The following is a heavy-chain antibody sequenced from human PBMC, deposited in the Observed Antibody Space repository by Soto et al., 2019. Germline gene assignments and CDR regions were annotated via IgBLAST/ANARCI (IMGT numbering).Heavy chain of an antibody. CDR3: AKGLIAVAHLDY. J-gene: IGHJ4*02. CDR2: ISWDGDIT. CDR1: GFTFDDYT. V-gene: IGHV3-43*01. D-gene: IGHD6-19*01. Sequence: GGSLRLSCAASGFTFDDYTMHWVRLAPGKGLEWVSLISWDGDITYYADSVKGRFTISRDNSKNSLYLQMNSLRTEDTALYYCAKGLIAVAHLDYWGQGTLVTVSS.